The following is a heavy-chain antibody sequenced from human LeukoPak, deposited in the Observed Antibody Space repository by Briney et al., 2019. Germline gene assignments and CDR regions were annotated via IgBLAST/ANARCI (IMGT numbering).Heavy chain of an antibody. CDR1: GFTFSSYW. CDR3: AGRGDGNLYYFDH. V-gene: IGHV3-7*04. CDR2: INQDGGEK. D-gene: IGHD5-24*01. Sequence: PGGPLRLSCAASGFTFSSYWMSWVRHAPGKALEWVANINQDGGEKYYVDSVKGRFSISRDNAKNSLYLQMNSLRPEDTAVYYCAGRGDGNLYYFDHWGQGTLVTASS. J-gene: IGHJ4*02.